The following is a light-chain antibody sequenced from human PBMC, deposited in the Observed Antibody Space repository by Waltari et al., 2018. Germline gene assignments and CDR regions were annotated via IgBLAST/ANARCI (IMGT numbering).Light chain of an antibody. CDR3: QQYNKWPPNT. CDR1: QSVSSN. CDR2: GAS. V-gene: IGKV3-15*01. J-gene: IGKJ2*01. Sequence: EIVMTRSPATLSVSPGERATLSCRASQSVSSNLAWYQQKPGQAPRLLIYGASTRATGIPARFSGSGSGTEFTLTISSLQSEDFAVYYCQQYNKWPPNTFGQGTKLEIK.